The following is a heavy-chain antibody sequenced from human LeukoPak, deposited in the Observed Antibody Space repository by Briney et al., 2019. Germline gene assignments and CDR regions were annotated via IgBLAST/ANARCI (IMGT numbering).Heavy chain of an antibody. J-gene: IGHJ4*02. D-gene: IGHD3-10*01. V-gene: IGHV3-23*01. CDR1: GFTFSSYA. Sequence: PGGSLRLSCAASGFTFSSYAITWVRQAPGKGLEWVSAVSSNGAKTYYADSVKGRFTISRDNAKNTVYLQMNSLRVEDTAVYYCARDIVIGSGSCLDWGQGTLVTVSS. CDR3: ARDIVIGSGSCLD. CDR2: VSSNGAKT.